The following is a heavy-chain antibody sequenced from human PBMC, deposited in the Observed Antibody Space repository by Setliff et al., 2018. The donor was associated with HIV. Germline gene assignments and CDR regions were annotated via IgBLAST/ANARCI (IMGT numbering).Heavy chain of an antibody. D-gene: IGHD6-6*01. J-gene: IGHJ6*03. CDR3: AREAWTSYRSSSGYYYYYMDV. CDR1: GGSISSYY. Sequence: SETLSLTCTVSGGSISSYYWSWIRQPAGKGLEWIGRIYTSGSTNYNPSLKRRVTISVDTSKNQFSLKLSSVTAADTAVYYCAREAWTSYRSSSGYYYYYMDVWGKGTTVTVSS. CDR2: IYTSGST. V-gene: IGHV4-4*07.